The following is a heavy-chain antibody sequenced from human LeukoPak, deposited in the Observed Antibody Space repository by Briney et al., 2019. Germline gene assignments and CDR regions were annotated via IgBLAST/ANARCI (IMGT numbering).Heavy chain of an antibody. CDR1: GFTFSSYW. V-gene: IGHV3-7*03. J-gene: IGHJ4*02. Sequence: GGSLRLSCAASGFTFSSYWMSWVRQAPGKGLEWVANIKQDGSEKYYVDSVKGRFTISRDNAKNSLYLQMNSLRVDDTAVYYCAKTPRGGYYFDYWGQGTLVTVSS. CDR3: AKTPRGGYYFDY. CDR2: IKQDGSEK. D-gene: IGHD3-16*01.